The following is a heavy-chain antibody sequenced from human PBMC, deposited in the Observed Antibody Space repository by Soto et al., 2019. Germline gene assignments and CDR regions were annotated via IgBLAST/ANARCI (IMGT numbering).Heavy chain of an antibody. Sequence: PGESLKISCGGSGYSFTNDWIGWVRQMPGKGLEWMGIIYPGDSDTRYSPSFQGQVTISADKSISTAYLQWSSLKTSDTAMYYCARHTTGISREIDYWGQGTLVTVSS. CDR3: ARHTTGISREIDY. J-gene: IGHJ4*02. CDR2: IYPGDSDT. CDR1: GYSFTNDW. D-gene: IGHD1-1*01. V-gene: IGHV5-51*01.